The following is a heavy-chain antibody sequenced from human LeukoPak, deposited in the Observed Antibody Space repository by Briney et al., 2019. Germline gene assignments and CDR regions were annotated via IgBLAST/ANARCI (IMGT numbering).Heavy chain of an antibody. CDR3: ARDRPFHCSGGSCYPFDYYYYYMDV. CDR2: IYYSGST. V-gene: IGHV4-59*01. D-gene: IGHD2-15*01. J-gene: IGHJ6*03. Sequence: SETLSLTCTVSGGSISSYYWSWIRQPPGKGLEWIGYIYYSGSTNYNPSLKSRVTISVDTSKNQFSLKLSSVTAADTAVYYCARDRPFHCSGGSCYPFDYYYYYMDVWGKGTTVTGSS. CDR1: GGSISSYY.